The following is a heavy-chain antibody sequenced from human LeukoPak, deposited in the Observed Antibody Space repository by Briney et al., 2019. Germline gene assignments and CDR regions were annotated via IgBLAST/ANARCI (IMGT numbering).Heavy chain of an antibody. CDR2: ISGSGGST. CDR1: GFTFSSYA. D-gene: IGHD3-10*02. CDR3: AKSLFDGDYFDY. V-gene: IGHV3-23*01. J-gene: IGHJ4*02. Sequence: PGGSLRLSCAASGFTFSSYAMSWVRQAPGKGLEWVSAISGSGGSTYYADSVKGRFAISRDNSKNTLYLQMNSLRAEDTAVYYCAKSLFDGDYFDYWGQGTLVTVSS.